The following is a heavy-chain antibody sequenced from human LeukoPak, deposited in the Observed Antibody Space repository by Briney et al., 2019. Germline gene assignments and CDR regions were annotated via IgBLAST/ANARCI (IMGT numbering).Heavy chain of an antibody. V-gene: IGHV3-21*01. Sequence: GGSLRHSCSVSGFKLSYYSMTWVPQAPGKGLEWVSSIRSDSSYIYYADSVKGRFTISRDNAKSSLHLQMNSLRAEDTAVYYCARDGLLYFGELDFWGQGTLVTVSS. J-gene: IGHJ4*02. CDR1: GFKLSYYS. CDR3: ARDGLLYFGELDF. D-gene: IGHD3-10*01. CDR2: IRSDSSYI.